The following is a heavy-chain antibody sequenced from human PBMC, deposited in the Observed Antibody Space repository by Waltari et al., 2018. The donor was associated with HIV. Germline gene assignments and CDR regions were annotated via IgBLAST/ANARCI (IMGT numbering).Heavy chain of an antibody. V-gene: IGHV3-30*18. J-gene: IGHJ4*02. D-gene: IGHD4-17*01. CDR1: GFTFTNYG. CDR2: MSYDGSRR. CDR3: AKGEYYGDYLGH. Sequence: QLAESGGGVVQPGRSLTPSCVTSGFTFTNYGIHWVRQAPGKGLEWVAVMSYDGSRRYYVDSVKGRFTISRDTSRNTQYLQMNSLRAEDTAVYYCAKGEYYGDYLGHWGQGTLVTVSS.